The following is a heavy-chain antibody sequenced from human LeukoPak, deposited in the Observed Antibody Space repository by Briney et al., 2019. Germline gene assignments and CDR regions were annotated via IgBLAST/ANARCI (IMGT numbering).Heavy chain of an antibody. CDR2: ISGSGGST. J-gene: IGHJ4*02. D-gene: IGHD3-9*01. CDR1: GFTFSSYA. CDR3: AKGGVLRYFDWLFKNFDN. V-gene: IGHV3-23*01. Sequence: PGGSLRLSCAASGFTFSSYAMSWVRQAPGKGLEWVSAISGSGGSTYYADSVKGRFTISRDNSKNTLYLQMNSLRAEDTAVYYCAKGGVLRYFDWLFKNFDNWGQGTLVTVSS.